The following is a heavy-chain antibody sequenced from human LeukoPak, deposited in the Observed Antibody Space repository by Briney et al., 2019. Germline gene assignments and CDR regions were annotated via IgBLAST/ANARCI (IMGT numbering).Heavy chain of an antibody. CDR3: ARAETN. V-gene: IGHV3-66*01. D-gene: IGHD1-1*01. J-gene: IGHJ4*02. CDR1: GFTVISNY. Sequence: GGSLRLSCAASGFTVISNYMSWVRQAPGKGLEWVSIIYSGGTTYYADSVKGRFTISRDNSKNTLYLQMNSLRAEDTVVYYCARAETNWGQGTLVTVSS. CDR2: IYSGGTT.